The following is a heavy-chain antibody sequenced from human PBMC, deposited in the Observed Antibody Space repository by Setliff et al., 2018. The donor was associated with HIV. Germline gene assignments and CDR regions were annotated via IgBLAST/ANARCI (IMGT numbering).Heavy chain of an antibody. Sequence: PSETLSLTCTVSGVSISSSSYYWSWIRQPPGKGLEWIGYIYPSGGTNYNPSLKSRVPISVDTSKNQFSLKLSSVTAADTAVYYCARGLSFYDPGGFDYWGQGTLVTVSS. CDR2: IYPSGGT. V-gene: IGHV4-61*05. CDR3: ARGLSFYDPGGFDY. D-gene: IGHD3-22*01. J-gene: IGHJ4*02. CDR1: GVSISSSSYY.